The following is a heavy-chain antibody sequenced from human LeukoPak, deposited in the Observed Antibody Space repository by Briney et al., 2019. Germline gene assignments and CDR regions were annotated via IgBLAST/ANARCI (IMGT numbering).Heavy chain of an antibody. CDR2: INGRGDSR. CDR3: VKETNSGWYDY. J-gene: IGHJ4*02. CDR1: GFAFSTHV. V-gene: IGHV3-23*01. Sequence: SGGSLRLSCAASGFAFSTHVMDWVRQAPGRGLEWVSGINGRGDSRHYADSVRGRFTISRDNSNNTLQLQMNSLRVEDTAVYYCVKETNSGWYDYWGQGRMVSVSS. D-gene: IGHD6-19*01.